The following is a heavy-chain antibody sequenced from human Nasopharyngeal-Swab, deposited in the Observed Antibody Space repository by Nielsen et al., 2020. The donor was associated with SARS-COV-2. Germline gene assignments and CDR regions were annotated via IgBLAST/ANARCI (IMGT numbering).Heavy chain of an antibody. Sequence: ASVNVSCKASGYTFTGHNMHWVRQAPGQGLEWMAIFDPRGDSTSHAQKFQGRLTMSTDTTTSTVYMELSSLRAEDAAVYYCARDSDNWAIDYWGQGTLVTVSP. D-gene: IGHD1-1*01. J-gene: IGHJ4*02. CDR3: ARDSDNWAIDY. CDR1: GYTFTGHN. V-gene: IGHV1-46*01. CDR2: FDPRGDST.